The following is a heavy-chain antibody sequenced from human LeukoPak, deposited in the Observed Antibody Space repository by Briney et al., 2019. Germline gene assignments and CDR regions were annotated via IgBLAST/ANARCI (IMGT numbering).Heavy chain of an antibody. Sequence: GGSLRLSCAASGFTFDDYGMSWVRQAPGKGLEWVSGINWNGGSTGYADSVKGRFTISRDDGNNFLYLQMNSLRVEDTAVYFCAREPDVGYCANGVCYTGGSWGQGTLVTVSS. CDR2: INWNGGST. D-gene: IGHD2-8*01. V-gene: IGHV3-20*04. CDR1: GFTFDDYG. CDR3: AREPDVGYCANGVCYTGGS. J-gene: IGHJ5*02.